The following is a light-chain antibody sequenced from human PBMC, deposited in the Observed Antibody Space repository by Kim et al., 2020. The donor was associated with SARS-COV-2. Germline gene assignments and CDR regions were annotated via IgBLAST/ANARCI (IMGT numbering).Light chain of an antibody. J-gene: IGKJ2*01. Sequence: EIVLTQSPGTLSLSPGERATLSCRASQSVTSSYLAWFQQKPGQAPRLLIYGASSRATGIPDMFSGSGSGTDFTLTIGRLEPEDFAVYYCQQYGTSPYTFGQGTKLEI. CDR2: GAS. CDR1: QSVTSSY. V-gene: IGKV3-20*01. CDR3: QQYGTSPYT.